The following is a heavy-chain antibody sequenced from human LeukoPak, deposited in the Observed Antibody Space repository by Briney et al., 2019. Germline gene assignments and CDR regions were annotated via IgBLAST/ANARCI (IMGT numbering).Heavy chain of an antibody. CDR3: ARGIVATLGAFDI. CDR2: INAGNGNT. V-gene: IGHV1-3*01. D-gene: IGHD5-12*01. CDR1: GYTFTSYA. J-gene: IGHJ3*02. Sequence: GASVKVSCKASGYTFTSYAMHWVRQAPGQRLEWMGWINAGNGNTKYSQKFQGRVTITRDTSASTAYMELSSLGSEDTAVYYCARGIVATLGAFDIWGQGTMVTVSS.